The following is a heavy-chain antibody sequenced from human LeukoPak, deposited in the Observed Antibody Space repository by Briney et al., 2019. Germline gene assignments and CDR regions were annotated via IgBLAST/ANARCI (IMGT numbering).Heavy chain of an antibody. J-gene: IGHJ4*02. CDR3: ARDRYSNYGLFND. V-gene: IGHV7-4-1*02. Sequence: ASVKVSCKASGYTFTSYAMTWVRQAPGQGLEWMGWINTYTGNPTYAQGFPGRFVFSLDTSVSTAYLQINSLKAEDTAVYYCARDRYSNYGLFNDWGQGTLVTVSS. D-gene: IGHD4-11*01. CDR1: GYTFTSYA. CDR2: INTYTGNP.